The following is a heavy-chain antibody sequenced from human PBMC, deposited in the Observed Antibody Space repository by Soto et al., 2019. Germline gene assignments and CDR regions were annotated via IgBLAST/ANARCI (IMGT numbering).Heavy chain of an antibody. V-gene: IGHV1-8*01. Sequence: GASVKVSCKSSGYTFTSYYSNWVRQATGQGLECMGWMNPNSGNTGYAQKFQGRVTMTRNTSISTAYMELSSLRSEDTAVYFCARSPRRTSAVNYYDSSGGFDLWGQGTLVTVSS. CDR1: GYTFTSYY. CDR3: ARSPRRTSAVNYYDSSGGFDL. J-gene: IGHJ5*02. CDR2: MNPNSGNT. D-gene: IGHD3-22*01.